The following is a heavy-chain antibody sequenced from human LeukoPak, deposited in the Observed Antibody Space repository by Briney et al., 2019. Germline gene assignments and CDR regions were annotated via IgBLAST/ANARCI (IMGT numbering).Heavy chain of an antibody. D-gene: IGHD3-3*01. CDR1: GFIFSDHW. Sequence: GGSLRLSCAASGFIFSDHWVHWVRQAPGKGLVWLSRINNDGSSTIYADSVKGRFTFSRDNAENTLFLEMSSLRVEDTAVYYCVRERNNFWSGHHSIFDSWGQGTLVTVSP. V-gene: IGHV3-74*01. CDR2: INNDGSST. J-gene: IGHJ4*02. CDR3: VRERNNFWSGHHSIFDS.